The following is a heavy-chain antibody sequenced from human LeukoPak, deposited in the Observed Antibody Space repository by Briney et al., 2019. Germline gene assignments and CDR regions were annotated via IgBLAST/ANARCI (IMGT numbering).Heavy chain of an antibody. V-gene: IGHV3-74*01. CDR2: INSDGSST. CDR3: ARGGSYSSNAFDI. Sequence: GGSLRLSCAASGFTFSSYGMHWVRQAPGKGLVWVSRINSDGSSTSYADSVKGRFTISRDNAKNTLYLQMNSLRVEDTAVYYCARGGSYSSNAFDIWGQGTMVTVSA. CDR1: GFTFSSYG. J-gene: IGHJ3*02. D-gene: IGHD1-26*01.